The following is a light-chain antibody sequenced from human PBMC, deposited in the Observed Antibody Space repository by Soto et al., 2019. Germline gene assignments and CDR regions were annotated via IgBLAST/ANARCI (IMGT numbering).Light chain of an antibody. CDR3: QVRDVWPS. V-gene: IGKV3-11*01. CDR1: QSVSTS. Sequence: IVLTQSPVTLALSPGESAVLSCRASQSVSTSLAWYQHKPGQAPRLFIYDASKRAPGIPARFTGSGSGTAFTLPISSLEPEDIAVYYCQVRDVWPSFGQGTKVEIK. J-gene: IGKJ1*01. CDR2: DAS.